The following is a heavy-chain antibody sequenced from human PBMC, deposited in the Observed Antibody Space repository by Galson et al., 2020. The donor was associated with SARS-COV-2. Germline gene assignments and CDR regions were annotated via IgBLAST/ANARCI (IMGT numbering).Heavy chain of an antibody. Sequence: QLGESLKISCAASGFAVSSSYMNWVRRAPGEGLEWVSVIYSGSTTYYADSVKGRFTIARDNSKNTLYLQMNNLIVEDTAVYYWAGEWNGDSYFDYWGQGTLVTVSS. CDR2: IYSGSTT. CDR3: AGEWNGDSYFDY. D-gene: IGHD2-21*02. J-gene: IGHJ4*02. CDR1: GFAVSSSY. V-gene: IGHV3-53*01.